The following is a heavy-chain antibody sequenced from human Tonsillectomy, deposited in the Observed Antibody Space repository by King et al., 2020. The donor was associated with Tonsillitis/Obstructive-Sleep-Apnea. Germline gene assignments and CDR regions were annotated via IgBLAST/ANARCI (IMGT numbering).Heavy chain of an antibody. CDR2: IKSKNDGGTT. CDR1: GFTFSNAW. J-gene: IGHJ5*02. V-gene: IGHV3-15*01. Sequence: VQLVESGGGLVKPGGSLRLSCAASGFTFSNAWMSWVRQAPGKGLEWVGRIKSKNDGGTTDYAAPVKGRFTISRDDSKNTLYLQMNSLKTEDTAVYYCTARSTSPWGQGTLVTVSS. CDR3: TARSTSP.